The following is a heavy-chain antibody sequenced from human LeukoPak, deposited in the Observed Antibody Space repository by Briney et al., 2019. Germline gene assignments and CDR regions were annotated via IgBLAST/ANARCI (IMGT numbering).Heavy chain of an antibody. V-gene: IGHV1-18*01. J-gene: IGHJ4*02. CDR2: ISAYNGNT. CDR1: GYTFTSYG. CDR3: ARDNVVVPAAMPFDY. Sequence: GASVKVSCTASGYTFTSYGISWVRQAPGQGLEWMGWISAYNGNTNYAQRLQGRVTMTTDTSTSTAYMELRSLRSDDTAVYYCARDNVVVPAAMPFDYWGQGTLVTVSS. D-gene: IGHD2-2*01.